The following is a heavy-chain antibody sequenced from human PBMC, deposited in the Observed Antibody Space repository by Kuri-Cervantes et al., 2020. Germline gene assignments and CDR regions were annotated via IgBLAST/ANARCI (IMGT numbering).Heavy chain of an antibody. Sequence: ASVKVSCKASGYTFTSYAMHWVRQAPGQRLEWMGWINAGNGNTKYSQKFQGRVTITRDTSASTAYMELSSLRAEDTAVYYCARLPGYSSGWSEFGAFDIWGQGTMVTVSS. CDR1: GYTFTSYA. D-gene: IGHD6-19*01. CDR3: ARLPGYSSGWSEFGAFDI. CDR2: INAGNGNT. J-gene: IGHJ3*02. V-gene: IGHV1-3*01.